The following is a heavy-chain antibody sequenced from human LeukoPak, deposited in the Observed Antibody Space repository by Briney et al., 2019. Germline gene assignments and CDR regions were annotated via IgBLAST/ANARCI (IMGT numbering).Heavy chain of an antibody. J-gene: IGHJ6*02. CDR2: IYYSGST. Sequence: SETLSLTCTVSGGSISSGGYYWSWIRQPPGKGLEWIGYIYYSGSTNYNPSLKSRVTISVDTSKNQFSLKLSSVTAADTAVYYCARDGGTSMGQDCSGGSCYSEGGYYYGMDVWGQGTTVTVSS. CDR1: GGSISSGGYY. CDR3: ARDGGTSMGQDCSGGSCYSEGGYYYGMDV. V-gene: IGHV4-61*08. D-gene: IGHD2-15*01.